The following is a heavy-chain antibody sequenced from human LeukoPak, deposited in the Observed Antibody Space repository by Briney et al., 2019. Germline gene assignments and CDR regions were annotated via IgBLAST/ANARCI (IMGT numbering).Heavy chain of an antibody. V-gene: IGHV4-61*01. CDR3: ARQFAY. J-gene: IGHJ4*02. CDR1: GGSVTSGTYD. CDR2: IYSRGDP. Sequence: PSETLSLTCTVSGGSVTSGTYDWTWIRQPPGKALEWIGRIYSRGDPNYNASLKSRLSISLDTSKNQFSLNLHSVTAADAAVYYCARQFAYWGQGTLVTVSS.